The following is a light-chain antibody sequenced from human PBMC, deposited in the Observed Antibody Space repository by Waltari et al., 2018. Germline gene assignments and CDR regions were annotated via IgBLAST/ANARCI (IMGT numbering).Light chain of an antibody. CDR2: GNS. J-gene: IGLJ3*02. V-gene: IGLV1-40*01. CDR1: SPNIXAGYD. CDR3: QSYDSSLSGYV. Sequence: QSVLTQXPSVSGAPGQRVTISCTGSSPNIXAGYDVHWYQQLPGTAPKLLIYGNSXRPSGVPXRFSXSKSGTSASLAITGLXAEDEAXXXCQSYDSSLSGYVFGGXTXLTVL.